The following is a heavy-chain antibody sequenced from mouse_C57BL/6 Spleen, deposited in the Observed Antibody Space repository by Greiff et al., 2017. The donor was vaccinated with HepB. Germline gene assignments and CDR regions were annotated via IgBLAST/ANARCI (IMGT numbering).Heavy chain of an antibody. Sequence: LQESGPELVKPGASVKISCKASGYAFSSSWMNWVKQRPGKGLEWIGRIYPGDGDTNYNGKFKGKATLTADKSSSTAYMQLSSLTSEDSAVYFCARRYSNYGGYFDYWGQGTTLTVSS. CDR2: IYPGDGDT. CDR3: ARRYSNYGGYFDY. CDR1: GYAFSSSW. V-gene: IGHV1-82*01. J-gene: IGHJ2*01. D-gene: IGHD2-5*01.